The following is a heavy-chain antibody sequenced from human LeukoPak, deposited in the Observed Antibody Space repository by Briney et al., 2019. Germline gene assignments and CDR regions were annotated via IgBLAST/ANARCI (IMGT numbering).Heavy chain of an antibody. J-gene: IGHJ3*02. D-gene: IGHD7-27*01. CDR1: GGTFSSYA. CDR3: ARDLTAWHAFDI. CDR2: IIPILGIA. Sequence: ASVKVSCKASGGTFSSYAISWVRQAPGQGLEWMGRIIPILGIANYAQKFQGRVTITADKSTSTAYMGLSSLRSEDTAVYYCARDLTAWHAFDIWGQGTMVTVSS. V-gene: IGHV1-69*04.